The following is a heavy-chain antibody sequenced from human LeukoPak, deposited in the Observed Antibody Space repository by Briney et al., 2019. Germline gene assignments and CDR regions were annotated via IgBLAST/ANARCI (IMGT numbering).Heavy chain of an antibody. J-gene: IGHJ4*02. CDR1: GFDFSGFW. CDR2: IKKGGSEE. D-gene: IGHD6-13*01. Sequence: GGSLRLSCAASGFDFSGFWMGWVRQAPGKGLEWVASIKKGGSEESSVDSVRRRFTISRDSAQKLLYLQMTSLIVDDTAVYYCARVAYTSSWYGVGSLDYWGQGTLVTVSS. V-gene: IGHV3-7*01. CDR3: ARVAYTSSWYGVGSLDY.